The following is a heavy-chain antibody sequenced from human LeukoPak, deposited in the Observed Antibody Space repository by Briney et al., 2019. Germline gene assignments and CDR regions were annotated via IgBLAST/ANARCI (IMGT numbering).Heavy chain of an antibody. CDR2: INHSGST. D-gene: IGHD3-22*01. CDR1: GFTFRSYG. Sequence: GSLRLSCAASGFTFRSYGMSWVRQPPGKGLEWIGEINHSGSTNYNPSLKSRVTISVDTSKNQFSLKLSSVTAADTAVYYCARTTYYYDSSGLDAFDIWGQGTMVTVSS. J-gene: IGHJ3*02. CDR3: ARTTYYYDSSGLDAFDI. V-gene: IGHV4-34*01.